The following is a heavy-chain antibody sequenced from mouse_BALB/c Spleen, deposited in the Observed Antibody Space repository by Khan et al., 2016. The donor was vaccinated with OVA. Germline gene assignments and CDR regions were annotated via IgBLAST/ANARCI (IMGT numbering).Heavy chain of an antibody. CDR3: VRLAYYYDSEGFAY. CDR2: VSTGGHYT. Sequence: EVELVESGGDVVKPGGSLKLSCAASGFTFSTYGMSWVRQTPDKRLEWVATVSTGGHYTYYPDTVKGRFTISRDNAKNTLYLQMNSLKSEDTAMLYSVRLAYYYDSEGFAYWGQGTLVTVSS. D-gene: IGHD1-1*01. J-gene: IGHJ3*01. CDR1: GFTFSTYG. V-gene: IGHV5-6*01.